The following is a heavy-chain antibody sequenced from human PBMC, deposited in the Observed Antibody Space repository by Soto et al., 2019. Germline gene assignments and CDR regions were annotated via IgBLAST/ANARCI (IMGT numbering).Heavy chain of an antibody. J-gene: IGHJ6*02. V-gene: IGHV4-61*01. D-gene: IGHD2-2*01. Sequence: SETLSLTCTVSGGSVSSGSYYWSWIRQPPGKGLEWIGYIYYSGSANYNPSLKSRVTISVDTSKNQFSLKLSSVTAADTAVYYCARDQLLEDYYYYYGMDVWGQGTTVTVSS. CDR2: IYYSGSA. CDR1: GGSVSSGSYY. CDR3: ARDQLLEDYYYYYGMDV.